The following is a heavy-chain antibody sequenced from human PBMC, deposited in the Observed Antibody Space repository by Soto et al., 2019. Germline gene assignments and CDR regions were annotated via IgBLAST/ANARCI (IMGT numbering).Heavy chain of an antibody. J-gene: IGHJ4*02. CDR2: ISAYNGNT. CDR3: ARLINEYSSSYAGIDY. Sequence: GASVKVSCKASGYTFTSYGISWVLQAPGEGLEWMGWISAYNGNTNYAQKLQGRVTMTTDTSTSTAYMELRSLRSDDTAVYYCARLINEYSSSYAGIDYWGQGTLVTVSS. CDR1: GYTFTSYG. V-gene: IGHV1-18*04. D-gene: IGHD6-6*01.